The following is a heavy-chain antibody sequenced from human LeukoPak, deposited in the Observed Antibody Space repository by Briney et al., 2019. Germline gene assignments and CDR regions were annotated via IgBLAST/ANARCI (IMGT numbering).Heavy chain of an antibody. CDR3: ARDKVVADNQGEGY. J-gene: IGHJ4*02. Sequence: APVKVSCKASGYTFTSYAMHWVRQAPGQRLEWMGWINAGNGNTKYSQKFQGRVTITRDTSASTAYMELSSLRSEDTAVYYCARDKVVADNQGEGYWGQGTLVTVSS. CDR1: GYTFTSYA. CDR2: INAGNGNT. D-gene: IGHD3-22*01. V-gene: IGHV1-3*01.